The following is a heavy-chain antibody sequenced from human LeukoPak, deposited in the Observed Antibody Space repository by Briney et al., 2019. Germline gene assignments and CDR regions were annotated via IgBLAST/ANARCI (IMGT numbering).Heavy chain of an antibody. CDR3: AREDFNDYYFDY. Sequence: PGGSLRLSCAASGFTFRSYWMHWVRQAPGKGLVWVSRSNSDGSSTTYADSVKGRFTVSRDNAENTLYLQMNSLRAEDTAVYYCAREDFNDYYFDYWGQGTLVTVSS. V-gene: IGHV3-74*01. CDR2: SNSDGSST. CDR1: GFTFRSYW. D-gene: IGHD2-21*02. J-gene: IGHJ4*02.